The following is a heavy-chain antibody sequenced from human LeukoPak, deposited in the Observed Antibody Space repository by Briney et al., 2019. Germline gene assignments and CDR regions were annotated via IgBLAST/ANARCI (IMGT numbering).Heavy chain of an antibody. D-gene: IGHD5-18*01. CDR1: GGTLSSSA. J-gene: IGHJ6*02. Sequence: SVKVSCKASGGTLSSSAITWVRQAPGQGLEWMGRIIPVLNITNYAQKFQGRVTITADTSTSTAYMELSSLRSEETAVYYCARDQGLTAPPPYGLDVWGQGTTVTVSS. CDR2: IIPVLNIT. V-gene: IGHV1-69*04. CDR3: ARDQGLTAPPPYGLDV.